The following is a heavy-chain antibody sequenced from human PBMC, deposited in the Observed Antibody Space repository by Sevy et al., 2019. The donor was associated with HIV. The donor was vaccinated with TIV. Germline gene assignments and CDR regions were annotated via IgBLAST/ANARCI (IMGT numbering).Heavy chain of an antibody. D-gene: IGHD3-22*01. CDR3: TGGGYYDSSGPFDY. Sequence: GGSLRLSCAASGFTFSGSAMHWVRQASGKGLEWVGRIRSKANSYATAYAASVKGRFTISRDDSKNTAYLQRNSLKTEDTAVYYCTGGGYYDSSGPFDYWGQGTLVTISS. CDR2: IRSKANSYAT. J-gene: IGHJ4*02. V-gene: IGHV3-73*01. CDR1: GFTFSGSA.